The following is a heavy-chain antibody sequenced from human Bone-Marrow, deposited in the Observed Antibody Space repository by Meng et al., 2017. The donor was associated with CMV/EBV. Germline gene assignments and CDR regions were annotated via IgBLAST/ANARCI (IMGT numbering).Heavy chain of an antibody. J-gene: IGHJ4*02. D-gene: IGHD3-22*01. V-gene: IGHV4-31*02. Sequence: ISSGGYSWSWIRPPPGKGLEWIGYIYYSGSTYYNPSLKSRVTISVDTSKNQFSLKLSSVTAADTAVYYCARDSRDYYDSSGYYAFDYWGQGTLVTVSS. CDR2: IYYSGST. CDR3: ARDSRDYYDSSGYYAFDY. CDR1: ISSGGYS.